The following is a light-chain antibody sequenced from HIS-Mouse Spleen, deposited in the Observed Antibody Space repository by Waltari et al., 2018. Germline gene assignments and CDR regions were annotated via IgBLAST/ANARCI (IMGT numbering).Light chain of an antibody. V-gene: IGKV1-33*01. CDR2: DAS. CDR1: QDISNY. J-gene: IGKJ3*01. CDR3: QQYDNLHRLT. Sequence: DIQMTQSPSSLSASVGDRVTITCQASQDISNYLIWYQQKPGKPPKLRIYDASNLETGVPSRFSGSGSGTDFTFTISSLQPEDIAAYYCQQYDNLHRLTFGPGTKVDIK.